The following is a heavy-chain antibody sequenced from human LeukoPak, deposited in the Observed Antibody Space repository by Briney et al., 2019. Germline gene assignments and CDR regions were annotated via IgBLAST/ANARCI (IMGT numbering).Heavy chain of an antibody. CDR1: GFTFTSSA. J-gene: IGHJ4*02. D-gene: IGHD2-15*01. CDR3: AADRCSGGSCYSNFDY. CDR2: IVVGSGNT. Sequence: ASVTVSCKASGFTFTSSAMQGVRQARGQRLEGIGWIVVGSGNTNYAQKFQERVTITRDMSTSTAYMELSSLRSEDTAVYYCAADRCSGGSCYSNFDYWGQGTLVTVSS. V-gene: IGHV1-58*02.